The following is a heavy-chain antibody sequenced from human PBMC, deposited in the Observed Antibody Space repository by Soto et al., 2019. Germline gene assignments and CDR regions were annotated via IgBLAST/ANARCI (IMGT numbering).Heavy chain of an antibody. CDR2: ISSSSSTI. J-gene: IGHJ5*02. Sequence: EVQLVESGGGLVQPGGSLRLSCAASGFTFSSYSMNWVRQAPGKGLEWVSYISSSSSTIYYADSVKGRFTISRDNAKNSRDLQMNSLRAEVTAVYYCAREADFLNWFDPWGQGTLVTVSS. CDR1: GFTFSSYS. CDR3: AREADFLNWFDP. D-gene: IGHD3-3*01. V-gene: IGHV3-48*01.